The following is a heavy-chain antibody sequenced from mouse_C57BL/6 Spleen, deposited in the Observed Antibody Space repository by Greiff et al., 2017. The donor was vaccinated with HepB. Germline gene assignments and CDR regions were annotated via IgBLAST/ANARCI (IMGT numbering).Heavy chain of an antibody. CDR2: IYPGDGDT. CDR1: GYAFSSYW. D-gene: IGHD1-1*01. V-gene: IGHV1-80*01. J-gene: IGHJ2*01. Sequence: QVQLQQSGAELVKPGASVKISCKASGYAFSSYWMNWVKQRPGKGLEWIGQIYPGDGDTNYNGKFKGKATLTADKSSSTAYMQLSSLTPEDSAVYFCARWGTTVPSDYWGQGTTLTVSS. CDR3: ARWGTTVPSDY.